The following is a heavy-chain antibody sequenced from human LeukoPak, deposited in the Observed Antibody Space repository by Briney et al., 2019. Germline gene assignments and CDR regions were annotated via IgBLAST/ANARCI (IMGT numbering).Heavy chain of an antibody. CDR3: TTVAEHYSSSWYVVY. J-gene: IGHJ4*02. D-gene: IGHD6-13*01. CDR2: IESKTDGGTT. CDR1: GFTFSNAW. V-gene: IGHV3-15*04. Sequence: PGGSLRLSCAASGFTFSNAWMSWVRQAPGKGLEWVGRIESKTDGGTTDYAAPVKGRFTISRDDSKNMLYLQMNSLKTEDTAVYYCTTVAEHYSSSWYVVYWGQGTLVTVSS.